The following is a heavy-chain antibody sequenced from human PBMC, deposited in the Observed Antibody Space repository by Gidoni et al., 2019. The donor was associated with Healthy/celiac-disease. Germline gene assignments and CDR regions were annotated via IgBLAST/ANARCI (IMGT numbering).Heavy chain of an antibody. CDR1: GGSLSSVDYY. V-gene: IGHV4-30-4*01. Sequence: QVQLQESGPGLVKPSQTLSLTCTFSGGSLSSVDYYWSWLRQPPGKGLEWIGYIHYSGSTYYNPALKSRVTISVDTSKNQFSLKLSSVTAADTAVYYCARRLSVDTAMVEYYYGMDVWGQGTTVTVSS. CDR3: ARRLSVDTAMVEYYYGMDV. CDR2: IHYSGST. J-gene: IGHJ6*02. D-gene: IGHD5-18*01.